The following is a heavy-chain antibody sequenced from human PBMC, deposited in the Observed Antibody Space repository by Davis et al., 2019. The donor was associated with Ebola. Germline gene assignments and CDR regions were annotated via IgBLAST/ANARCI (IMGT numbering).Heavy chain of an antibody. J-gene: IGHJ6*03. V-gene: IGHV2-5*02. D-gene: IGHD3-22*01. CDR2: IYWDDDK. CDR3: ARALYDSSGFLYYYYYYMDV. Sequence: SGPTLVKPTQTLTLTCTFSGFSLSTSGVGVGWIRQPPGKALEWLALIYWDDDKRYSPSLKSRLTITKDTSKNQVVLTMTNMDPVDTATYYCARALYDSSGFLYYYYYYMDVWGKGTTVTVSS. CDR1: GFSLSTSGVG.